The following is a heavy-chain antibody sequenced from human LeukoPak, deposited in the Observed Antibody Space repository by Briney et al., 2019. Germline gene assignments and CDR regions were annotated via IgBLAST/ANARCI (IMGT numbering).Heavy chain of an antibody. D-gene: IGHD6-13*01. CDR2: INPNSGGT. Sequence: ASVKISCKASGYTFTGYYMHWVRQAPGQGLEWMGWINPNSGGTNYAQKFQGRVTMTRDTSISTAYMGLSRLRSDDTAVYYCARAVAAADYYYYYYMDVWGKGTTVTVSS. CDR1: GYTFTGYY. V-gene: IGHV1-2*02. CDR3: ARAVAAADYYYYYYMDV. J-gene: IGHJ6*03.